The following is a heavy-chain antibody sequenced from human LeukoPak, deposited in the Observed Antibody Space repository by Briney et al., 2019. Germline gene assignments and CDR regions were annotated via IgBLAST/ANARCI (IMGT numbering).Heavy chain of an antibody. CDR3: ARDLRKDYYDSSGYYYWGAHDAFDI. Sequence: ASVKVSCKASGGTFSSYAISWVRQAPGQGLGWMGWINPNSGGTNYAQKFQGRVTMTRGTSISTAYMELSRLRSDDTAVYYCARDLRKDYYDSSGYYYWGAHDAFDIWGQGTMVTVSS. CDR2: INPNSGGT. CDR1: GGTFSSYA. J-gene: IGHJ3*02. D-gene: IGHD3-22*01. V-gene: IGHV1-2*02.